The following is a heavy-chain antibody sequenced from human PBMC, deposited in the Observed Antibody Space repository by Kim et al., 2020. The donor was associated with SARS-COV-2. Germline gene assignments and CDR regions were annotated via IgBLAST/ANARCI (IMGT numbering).Heavy chain of an antibody. CDR1: GYTFTSYA. CDR2: INTNTGNP. J-gene: IGHJ6*02. V-gene: IGHV7-4-1*02. D-gene: IGHD6-19*01. CDR3: ARNLAPQQWLSYYYGMDV. Sequence: ASVKVSCKASGYTFTSYAMNWVRQAPGQGLEWMGWINTNTGNPTYAQGFTGRFVFSLDTSVSTAYLQISSLKAEDTAVYYCARNLAPQQWLSYYYGMDVWGQGTTVTVSS.